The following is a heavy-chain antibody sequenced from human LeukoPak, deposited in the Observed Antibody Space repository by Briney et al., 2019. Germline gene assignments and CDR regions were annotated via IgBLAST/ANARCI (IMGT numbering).Heavy chain of an antibody. D-gene: IGHD3-22*01. Sequence: SETLSFTCTVSGGSISSYYWSWIRQPPGKGLEWIGYIYYSGSTNYNPSLKSRVTISVDTSKNQFSLKLSSVTAADTAVYYCARADDSSGYYFDAFDIRGQGTMVTVSS. CDR3: ARADDSSGYYFDAFDI. CDR1: GGSISSYY. J-gene: IGHJ3*02. V-gene: IGHV4-59*01. CDR2: IYYSGST.